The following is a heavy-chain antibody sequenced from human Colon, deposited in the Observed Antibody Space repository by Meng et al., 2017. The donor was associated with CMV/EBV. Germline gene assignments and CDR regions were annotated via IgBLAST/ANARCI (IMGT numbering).Heavy chain of an antibody. Sequence: SCAASGFTFNNYAMNWFRLLPGRGLEGVSGISAGGQSTYYVETVKGRFAISRDNSRNTLHLDMNSLKAEDTALYYCAIGKPNVSGGPWVDAFSVWGQGTMVTVSS. V-gene: IGHV3-23*01. J-gene: IGHJ3*01. CDR2: ISAGGQST. D-gene: IGHD6-19*01. CDR3: AIGKPNVSGGPWVDAFSV. CDR1: GFTFNNYA.